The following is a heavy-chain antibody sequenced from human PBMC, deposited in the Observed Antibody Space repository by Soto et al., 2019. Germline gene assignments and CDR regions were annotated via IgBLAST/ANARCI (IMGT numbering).Heavy chain of an antibody. Sequence: GGSLRLSCAAPGFTFGDYYMSWIRQAPGKGLEWVSYISSSGSTIYYADSVKGRFTISRDNAKNSLYLQMNSLRAEDTAVYYCARALGYSGAGSCYYFDHWGHGTLVTGSS. CDR2: ISSSGSTI. CDR3: ARALGYSGAGSCYYFDH. J-gene: IGHJ4*01. CDR1: GFTFGDYY. V-gene: IGHV3-11*01. D-gene: IGHD2-15*01.